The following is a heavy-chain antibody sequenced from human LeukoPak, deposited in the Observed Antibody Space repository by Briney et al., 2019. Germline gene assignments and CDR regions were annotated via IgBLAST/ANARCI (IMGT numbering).Heavy chain of an antibody. Sequence: SETLSLTCTVSGGSISSYYGSWLRQPPGKGLEWIGYIYYSGSTNYNPSLKSRVTISVDTSKNQFSLKLSSVTAADTALYYCARAGLYNWNYEGTAYFDYWGQGTLVTVSS. CDR3: ARAGLYNWNYEGTAYFDY. CDR1: GGSISSYY. D-gene: IGHD1-7*01. J-gene: IGHJ4*02. V-gene: IGHV4-59*13. CDR2: IYYSGST.